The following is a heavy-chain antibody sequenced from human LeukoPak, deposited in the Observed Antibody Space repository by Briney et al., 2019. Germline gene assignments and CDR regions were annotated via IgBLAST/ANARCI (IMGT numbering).Heavy chain of an antibody. D-gene: IGHD3-16*01. CDR3: ARRWVYDKRAFDA. J-gene: IGHJ3*01. CDR1: GGSISSYY. Sequence: SETLSLTCTVSGGSISSYYWSWIRQPPGKGLEWIGYIYYSGSTNYNPSLKSRVTISVDTSKNQFSLKLSSVTAADTAVYYCARRWVYDKRAFDAWGQGTMVTVSS. CDR2: IYYSGST. V-gene: IGHV4-59*01.